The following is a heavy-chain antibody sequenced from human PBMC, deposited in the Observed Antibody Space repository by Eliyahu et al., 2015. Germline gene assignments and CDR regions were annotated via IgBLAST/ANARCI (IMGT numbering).Heavy chain of an antibody. Sequence: QVQLVESGGGVVQPGRSLRLACEXSGFDXNXYIVHWVRQAPGKGLEWVAFLSDGGSKTYYADSVKGRFTMSRAYSKGTQYLQMNSLRVEDTAIYYCVRGLADTIHKDAFDIWGQGTKVTVSS. CDR2: LSDGGSKT. J-gene: IGHJ3*02. D-gene: IGHD3/OR15-3a*01. CDR3: VRGLADTIHKDAFDI. CDR1: GFDXNXYI. V-gene: IGHV3-30*16.